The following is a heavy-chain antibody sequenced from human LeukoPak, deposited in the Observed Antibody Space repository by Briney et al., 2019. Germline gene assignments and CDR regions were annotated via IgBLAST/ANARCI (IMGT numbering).Heavy chain of an antibody. Sequence: GASVKVSCKASGGTFSSYAISWVRQAPGQGLEWMGGIIPIFGTANYAQKFQGRVTITADESTSTAYTELSSLRSEDTAVYYCARGDYGGNSLYFDYWGQGTLVTVSS. CDR2: IIPIFGTA. CDR3: ARGDYGGNSLYFDY. CDR1: GGTFSSYA. J-gene: IGHJ4*02. D-gene: IGHD4-23*01. V-gene: IGHV1-69*13.